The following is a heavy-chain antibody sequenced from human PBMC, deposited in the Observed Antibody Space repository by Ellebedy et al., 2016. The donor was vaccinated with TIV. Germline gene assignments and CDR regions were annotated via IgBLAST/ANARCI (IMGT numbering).Heavy chain of an antibody. D-gene: IGHD5-12*01. CDR3: ARFVRATKAFDI. Sequence: MPSETLSLTCTVSGGSISSSSYYWGSIRLPPGKGLEWIGNIYYSGSTYYNPSLQSRVTISVDTSTNQFSLRLNSVTAADTAVYYCARFVRATKAFDIWGQGTMVTVSS. CDR1: GGSISSSSYY. CDR2: IYYSGST. V-gene: IGHV4-39*07. J-gene: IGHJ3*02.